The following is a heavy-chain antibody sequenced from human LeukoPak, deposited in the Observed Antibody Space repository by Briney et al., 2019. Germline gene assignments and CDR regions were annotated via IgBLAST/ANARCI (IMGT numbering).Heavy chain of an antibody. CDR2: IYYSGST. D-gene: IGHD3-10*01. J-gene: IGHJ3*02. Sequence: SETLSLTCTVSGGSISSSSYYWGWIRQPPGKGLEWIGSIYYSGSTYYNPSLKSRVTISVDTSKNQFSLKLSSVTAADTAVYYCARQNRLVEFAFDIWGQGTMVTVSS. CDR1: GGSISSSSYY. V-gene: IGHV4-39*07. CDR3: ARQNRLVEFAFDI.